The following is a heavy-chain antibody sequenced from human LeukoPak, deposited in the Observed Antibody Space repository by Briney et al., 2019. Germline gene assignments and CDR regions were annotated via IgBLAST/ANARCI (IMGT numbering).Heavy chain of an antibody. CDR1: GFTFSSYE. CDR2: ISSSGSTI. V-gene: IGHV3-48*03. J-gene: IGHJ3*02. D-gene: IGHD3-10*01. CDR3: ARLGGVRGVKGEAFDI. Sequence: GGSLRLSCAASGFTFSSYEMNWVRQAPGKGLEGVSYISSSGSTIYYADSVKGRFTISRDNAKNSLYLQMNSLRAEDTAVYYCARLGGVRGVKGEAFDIWGQGTMVTVSS.